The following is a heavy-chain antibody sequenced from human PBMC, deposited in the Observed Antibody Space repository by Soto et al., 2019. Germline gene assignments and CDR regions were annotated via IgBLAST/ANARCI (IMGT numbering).Heavy chain of an antibody. J-gene: IGHJ6*02. V-gene: IGHV3-7*03. Sequence: PGGSLRLSCAASGFTFSSYWMSWVRQAPGKGLEWVANIKQDGSEKYYVDSVKGRYTISRDNAKNSLYLQMNSLRAEDTAVYYCARDMGSGSYYVYGMDVWGQGTTVTVSS. CDR1: GFTFSSYW. D-gene: IGHD1-26*01. CDR2: IKQDGSEK. CDR3: ARDMGSGSYYVYGMDV.